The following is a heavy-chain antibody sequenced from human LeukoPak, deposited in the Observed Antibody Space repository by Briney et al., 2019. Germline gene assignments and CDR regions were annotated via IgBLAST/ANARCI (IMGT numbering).Heavy chain of an antibody. V-gene: IGHV1-2*02. CDR2: INPNSGGT. CDR1: EYTFTSYD. J-gene: IGHJ4*02. D-gene: IGHD6-13*01. CDR3: ARGGSSSWYVDY. Sequence: ASVKVSCKASEYTFTSYDINWVRQATGQGLEWMGWINPNSGGTNYAQKFQGRVTMTRDTSISTAYMELSRLRSDDTAVYYCARGGSSSWYVDYWGQGTLVTVSS.